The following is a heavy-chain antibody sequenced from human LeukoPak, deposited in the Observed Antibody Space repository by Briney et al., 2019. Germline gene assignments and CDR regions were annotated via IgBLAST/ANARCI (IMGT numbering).Heavy chain of an antibody. CDR3: AREGGDCAGWFDP. D-gene: IGHD2-21*02. J-gene: IGHJ5*02. V-gene: IGHV1-69*05. CDR1: GGTFSSYA. Sequence: GASVKVSCKASGGTFSSYAISWVRQAPGQGLEWMGGIIPIFGTANYAQKFQGRVTITTDESTSTAYMELSSLRSEDTAVYYCAREGGDCAGWFDPWGQGTLVTVSS. CDR2: IIPIFGTA.